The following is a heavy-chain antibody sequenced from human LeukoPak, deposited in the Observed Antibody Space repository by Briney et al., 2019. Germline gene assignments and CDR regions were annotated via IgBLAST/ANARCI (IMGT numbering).Heavy chain of an antibody. V-gene: IGHV4-34*01. Sequence: PSETLSLTCAVYGGSFSGYYWSWIRQPPGKGLEWIGEINHSGSTNYNPSLKSRVTLSVDTSKNQFSLNLSSVTAADTAVYYCARAFIRARSNYFDYWGQGTLVTVSS. CDR1: GGSFSGYY. CDR3: ARAFIRARSNYFDY. CDR2: INHSGST. J-gene: IGHJ4*02. D-gene: IGHD3-16*02.